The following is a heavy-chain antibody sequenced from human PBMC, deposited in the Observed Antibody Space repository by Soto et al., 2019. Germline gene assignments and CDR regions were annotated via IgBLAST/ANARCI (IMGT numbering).Heavy chain of an antibody. V-gene: IGHV4-39*07. J-gene: IGHJ4*02. CDR2: TQSSGGS. CDR1: GGFISTTSYY. D-gene: IGHD6-13*01. CDR3: ARDRDNSNWPNFDF. Sequence: PSETLSLTCTVSGGFISTTSYYWGWIRQPPGKGLEWTGSTQSSGGSYYNPSLNSRLIISVDTSTTTVYMELSSLRSEDTAVYYCARDRDNSNWPNFDFWGQGTLVTVSS.